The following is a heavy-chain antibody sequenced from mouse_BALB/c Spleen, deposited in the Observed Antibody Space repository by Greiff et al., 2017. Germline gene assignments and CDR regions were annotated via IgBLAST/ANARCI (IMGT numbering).Heavy chain of an antibody. CDR2: INPSTGYT. Sequence: QVQLKQSGAELAKPGASVKMSCKASGYTFTSYWMHWVKQRPGQGLEWIGYINPSTGYTEYNQKFKDKATLTADKSSSTAYMQLSSLTSEDSAVYYCANDYAMDYWGQGTSVTVSS. CDR1: GYTFTSYW. CDR3: ANDYAMDY. V-gene: IGHV1-7*01. J-gene: IGHJ4*01.